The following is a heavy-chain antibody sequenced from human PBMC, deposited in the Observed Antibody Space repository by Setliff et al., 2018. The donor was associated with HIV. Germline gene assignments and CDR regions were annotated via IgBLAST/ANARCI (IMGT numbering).Heavy chain of an antibody. J-gene: IGHJ5*01. CDR1: GGSISDHY. Sequence: SETLSLTCTVSGGSISDHYWSWIRQPPGKTLELIGYIYTSGSTNYNPSLRSRVTISVDTSKNQFSLNLNSVIAADTAIYYCARSVGTYNWFDSWGQGTLVTVSS. CDR3: ARSVGTYNWFDS. V-gene: IGHV4-4*08. D-gene: IGHD1-1*01. CDR2: IYTSGST.